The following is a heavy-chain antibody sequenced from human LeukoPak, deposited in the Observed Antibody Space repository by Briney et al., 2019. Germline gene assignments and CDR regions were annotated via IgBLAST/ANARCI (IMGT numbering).Heavy chain of an antibody. D-gene: IGHD7-27*01. CDR3: ATDQGVGKKGDAIDI. CDR1: GYTLTELS. CDR2: FDPEDGET. Sequence: ASVTVSCKVPGYTLTELSMHWVRQAPGKGLEWMGGFDPEDGETIYAQKFQGRVTMTEDTSTDTAYMELSSLRSKDTAVYYCATDQGVGKKGDAIDIWGQGTMVTVSS. J-gene: IGHJ3*02. V-gene: IGHV1-24*01.